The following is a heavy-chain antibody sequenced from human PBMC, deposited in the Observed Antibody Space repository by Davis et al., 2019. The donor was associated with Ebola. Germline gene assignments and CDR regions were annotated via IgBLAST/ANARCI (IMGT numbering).Heavy chain of an antibody. Sequence: SETLSLTCAVYGGSFSGYYWSWIRQPPGKGLEWIGYIYYSGSTNYNPSLKSRVTISLDTSKSQFSLKLTSVTAADTAIYYCARMGTTTGDYWGQGTLVTVSS. CDR3: ARMGTTTGDY. D-gene: IGHD1-26*01. CDR1: GGSFSGYY. V-gene: IGHV4-59*01. J-gene: IGHJ4*02. CDR2: IYYSGST.